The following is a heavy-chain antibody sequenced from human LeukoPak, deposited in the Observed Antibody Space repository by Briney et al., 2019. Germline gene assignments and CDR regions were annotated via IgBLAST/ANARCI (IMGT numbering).Heavy chain of an antibody. CDR3: AKGSEVLWSGYYSIY. V-gene: IGHV3-23*01. CDR2: ISGSGGST. J-gene: IGHJ4*02. Sequence: GGSLRLSCAASGFTFSSYAMSWVRQAPGKGLEWVSAISGSGGSTYYADSAKGRFTISRDNSKNTLYLQMNSLRAEDTAVYYCAKGSEVLWSGYYSIYWGQGTLVTVSS. CDR1: GFTFSSYA. D-gene: IGHD3-3*01.